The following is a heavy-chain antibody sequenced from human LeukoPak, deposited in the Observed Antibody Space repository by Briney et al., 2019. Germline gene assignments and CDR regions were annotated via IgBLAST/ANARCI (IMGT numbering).Heavy chain of an antibody. CDR1: GVSFSGSY. CDR2: INHSGST. Sequence: SETLTLTCAVYGVSFSGSYWSWTRQPPGKGLEWIGEINHSGSTNYNPSLKSRVTISVDTSKNQFSLKLSNVTAADTAVYFCARGQNSGGRHDVSDIWGQGTMVTVSS. CDR3: ARGQNSGGRHDVSDI. D-gene: IGHD2-15*01. V-gene: IGHV4-34*01. J-gene: IGHJ3*02.